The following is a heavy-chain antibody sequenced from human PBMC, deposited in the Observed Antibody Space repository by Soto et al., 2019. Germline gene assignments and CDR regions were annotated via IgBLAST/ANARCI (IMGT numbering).Heavy chain of an antibody. CDR3: AKAENWNYYGMDV. V-gene: IGHV3-30*18. CDR1: GFTFSSYG. Sequence: QVQLVESGGGVVQPGRSLRLSCAASGFTFSSYGMHWVRQAPGKGLEWVAVISYDGSNKYYADSVKGRFTISRDNSKNTLYLQMNSLRAEDTAVYYCAKAENWNYYGMDVW. D-gene: IGHD1-1*01. J-gene: IGHJ6*01. CDR2: ISYDGSNK.